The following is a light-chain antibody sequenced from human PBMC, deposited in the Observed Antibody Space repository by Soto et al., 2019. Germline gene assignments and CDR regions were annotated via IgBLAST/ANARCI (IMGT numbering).Light chain of an antibody. Sequence: QSALTQPASVSGSPGQSITIFCTGTSSDVGSYNLVSWYQQHPGKAPKLMIYEGSKRPSGVSNRFSGSKSGYTASLTISGLQAEDEADYYCCSYAGSSTHYVFGTGTKLTVL. V-gene: IGLV2-23*01. CDR2: EGS. J-gene: IGLJ1*01. CDR3: CSYAGSSTHYV. CDR1: SSDVGSYNL.